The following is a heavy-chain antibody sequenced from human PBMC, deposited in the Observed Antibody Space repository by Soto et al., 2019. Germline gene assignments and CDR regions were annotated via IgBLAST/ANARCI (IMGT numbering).Heavy chain of an antibody. CDR2: ISYEGSNT. Sequence: GGSLRLSCVASGFTFDTYGIHWVRQAPGKGLQWVALISYEGSNTYYADSVRGRFTISIDNSKNTLYLQMTTLRPEDTGLYYCARVTPGNNLYYFSGLDFWGQGTSVTVSS. CDR1: GFTFDTYG. J-gene: IGHJ6*02. CDR3: ARVTPGNNLYYFSGLDF. V-gene: IGHV3-30-3*01. D-gene: IGHD1-1*01.